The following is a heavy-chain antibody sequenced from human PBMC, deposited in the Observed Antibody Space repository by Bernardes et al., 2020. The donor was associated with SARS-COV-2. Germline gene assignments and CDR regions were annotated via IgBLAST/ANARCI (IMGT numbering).Heavy chain of an antibody. CDR3: ATGGFLEWLPNYYYGMDV. CDR2: ISWNSGSI. J-gene: IGHJ6*02. CDR1: GFTFDDYA. Sequence: GGSLRLSRAASGFTFDDYAMHWVRQAPGKGLEWVSGISWNSGSIGYADSVKGRFTISRDNAKNSLYLQMNSLRAEDTALYYCATGGFLEWLPNYYYGMDVWGQGTTVTVSS. D-gene: IGHD3-3*01. V-gene: IGHV3-9*01.